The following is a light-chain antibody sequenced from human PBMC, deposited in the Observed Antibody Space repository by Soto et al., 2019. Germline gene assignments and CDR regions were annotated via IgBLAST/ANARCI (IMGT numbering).Light chain of an antibody. CDR3: SSYTTSSTYV. J-gene: IGLJ1*01. V-gene: IGLV2-14*03. CDR1: SSDVGAYNY. CDR2: LVS. Sequence: QSVLTQPASVSGSPGQSIAISCTGTSSDVGAYNYVSWYQQHLGKAPKLMIYLVSNRPSGVSDRFSGSKSDNTASLTISGLQAEDEADYYCSSYTTSSTYVFGTGTKVTVL.